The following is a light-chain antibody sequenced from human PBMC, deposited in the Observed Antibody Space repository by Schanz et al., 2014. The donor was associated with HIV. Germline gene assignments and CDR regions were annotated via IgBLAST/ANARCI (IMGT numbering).Light chain of an antibody. CDR1: SSSIKTNT. CDR3: SSFTYTSTPVV. V-gene: IGLV1-44*01. J-gene: IGLJ2*01. Sequence: QSVLTQPPSASGTPGQRVTISCSGSSSSIKTNTVNWFQQLPGTAPKLLIYNTYHRPSGVPDRFSGSESGTSASLAISGLQSEDEADYYCSSFTYTSTPVVFGGGTKLTVL. CDR2: NTY.